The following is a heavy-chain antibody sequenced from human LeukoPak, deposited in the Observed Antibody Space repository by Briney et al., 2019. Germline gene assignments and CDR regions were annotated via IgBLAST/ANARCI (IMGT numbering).Heavy chain of an antibody. CDR3: ARDSGTTGEVKFDP. CDR2: IYYSGST. Sequence: SETLSLTCTVSGGSISSYYWSWIRQPPGKGLEWIGYIYYSGSTNYNPSLKSRVTISVDTSKNQFSLKLSSVTAADTAVYYCARDSGTTGEVKFDPWGQGTLVTVSS. CDR1: GGSISSYY. J-gene: IGHJ5*02. D-gene: IGHD3-10*01. V-gene: IGHV4-59*01.